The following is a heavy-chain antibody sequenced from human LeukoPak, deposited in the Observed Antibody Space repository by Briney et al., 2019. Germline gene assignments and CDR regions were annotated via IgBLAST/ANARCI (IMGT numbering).Heavy chain of an antibody. CDR3: AGIAVAGLTFDY. V-gene: IGHV4-59*08. CDR2: IYYSGST. J-gene: IGHJ4*02. Sequence: WIGYIYYSGSTNYNPSLKSRVTISVDTSKNQFSLKLSSVTAADTAVYYCAGIAVAGLTFDYWGQGTLVTVSS. D-gene: IGHD6-19*01.